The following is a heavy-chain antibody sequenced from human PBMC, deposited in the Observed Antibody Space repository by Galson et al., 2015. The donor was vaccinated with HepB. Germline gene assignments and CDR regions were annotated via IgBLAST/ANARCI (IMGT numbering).Heavy chain of an antibody. CDR1: GFTFTHYA. V-gene: IGHV3-23*01. D-gene: IGHD4-23*01. J-gene: IGHJ4*02. CDR2: FSGSGNIT. Sequence: CAASGFTFTHYAMAWVRQAPGKGLEWVSCFSGSGNITFYADSVKGRFTISRDNSKNTLFLQMNGLRAEDTAVYYCARGTTLVTPDTLDFWGRGTLVTVSS. CDR3: ARGTTLVTPDTLDF.